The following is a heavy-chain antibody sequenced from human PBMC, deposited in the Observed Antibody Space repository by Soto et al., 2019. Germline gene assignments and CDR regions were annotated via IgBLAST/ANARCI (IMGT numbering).Heavy chain of an antibody. V-gene: IGHV3-33*01. CDR2: IWYDGRDK. Sequence: GGSLRLSCAASGFTFSNYGMHWVRQAPGKGLEWVAVIWYDGRDKYYADSVKGRFTISRANFRNTLYLQMNSLRAEDTAVYFCAREQHSNSAMGLDYWAQGSLDIVSS. CDR1: GFTFSNYG. CDR3: AREQHSNSAMGLDY. J-gene: IGHJ4*02. D-gene: IGHD1-1*01.